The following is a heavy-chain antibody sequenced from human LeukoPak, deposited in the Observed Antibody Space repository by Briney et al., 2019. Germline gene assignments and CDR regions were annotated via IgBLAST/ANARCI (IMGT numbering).Heavy chain of an antibody. V-gene: IGHV3-11*06. Sequence: GGSLRLSCAASGFTFSDYYMSWIRQAPGKGLEWVSYISSSSSYTNYADSVKGRFTISRDNAKNSLYLQMNSLRAEDTAVYHCARFARRDGYSDYWGQGTLVTVSS. CDR3: ARFARRDGYSDY. CDR2: ISSSSSYT. CDR1: GFTFSDYY. J-gene: IGHJ4*02. D-gene: IGHD5-24*01.